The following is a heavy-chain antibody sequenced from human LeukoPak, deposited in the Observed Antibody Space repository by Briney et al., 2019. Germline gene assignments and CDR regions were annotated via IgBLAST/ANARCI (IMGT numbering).Heavy chain of an antibody. Sequence: SETLSFTCAVYGGSFSGYYWSWIRQPPGKGLEWIGEINHSGSTNYNPSLKSRVTISVDTSKNQFSLKLSSVTAADTAVYYCARAYLKNFDYWGRGTLVTVSS. J-gene: IGHJ4*02. CDR1: GGSFSGYY. V-gene: IGHV4-34*01. CDR2: INHSGST. D-gene: IGHD2-21*01. CDR3: ARAYLKNFDY.